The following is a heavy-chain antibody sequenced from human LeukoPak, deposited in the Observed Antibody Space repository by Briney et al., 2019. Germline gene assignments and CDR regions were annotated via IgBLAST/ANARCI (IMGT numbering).Heavy chain of an antibody. CDR2: ISYDGSNK. D-gene: IGHD6-13*01. V-gene: IGHV3-30*18. CDR1: GFTFSSYG. J-gene: IGHJ4*02. Sequence: GRSLRLSCAASGFTFSSYGIHWVRQAPCKGLEWVAVISYDGSNKYYADSVKGRFTISRDNSKNTLYLQMNSLRAEDTAVYYCAKGGYSSSWYGSFDYWGQGTLVTVSS. CDR3: AKGGYSSSWYGSFDY.